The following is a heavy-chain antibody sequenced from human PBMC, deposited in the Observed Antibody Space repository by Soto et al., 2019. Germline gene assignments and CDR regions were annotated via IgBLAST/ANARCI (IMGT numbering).Heavy chain of an antibody. CDR3: AREATRGTEPLYCYFDL. Sequence: SETLSLTCTVSGGSISSGDYYWSWIRQPPGKGLEWIGYIYYSGSTYYNPSLKSRVTISVDTSKNQFSLKLSSVTAADTAVYYWAREATRGTEPLYCYFDLWGRGTLVT. J-gene: IGHJ2*01. V-gene: IGHV4-30-4*01. CDR1: GGSISSGDYY. D-gene: IGHD1-1*01. CDR2: IYYSGST.